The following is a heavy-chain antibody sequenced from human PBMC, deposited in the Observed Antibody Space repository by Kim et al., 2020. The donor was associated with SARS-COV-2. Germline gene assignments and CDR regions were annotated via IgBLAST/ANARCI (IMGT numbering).Heavy chain of an antibody. J-gene: IGHJ1*01. D-gene: IGHD3-22*01. CDR3: AREESYDTSGQGYFQH. V-gene: IGHV4-59*13. CDR1: GGSISSYY. CDR2: IYYSGST. Sequence: SETLSLTCTVSGGSISSYYWSWIRQPPGKGLEWIGYIYYSGSTNYNPSLKSRVTISVDTSKNQFSLKLSSVTAADTAVYYCAREESYDTSGQGYFQHWG.